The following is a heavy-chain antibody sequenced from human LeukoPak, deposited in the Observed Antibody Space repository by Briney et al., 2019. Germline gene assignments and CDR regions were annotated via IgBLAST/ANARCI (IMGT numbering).Heavy chain of an antibody. CDR3: ARDGESTGITIFGLVITLHYYYMDV. J-gene: IGHJ6*03. Sequence: PGGSLRLSCAASGFTFNSYAMHWVRQAPGKGLEWVAVISYDGSNKYYADSVKGRFTISRDNSKNTLSLQMNSLKAEDTAVYYCARDGESTGITIFGLVITLHYYYMDVWGKGTTVTVSS. CDR2: ISYDGSNK. D-gene: IGHD3-3*01. CDR1: GFTFNSYA. V-gene: IGHV3-30-3*01.